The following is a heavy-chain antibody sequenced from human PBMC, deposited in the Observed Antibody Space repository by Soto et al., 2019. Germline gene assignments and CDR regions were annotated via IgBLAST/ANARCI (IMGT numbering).Heavy chain of an antibody. D-gene: IGHD6-13*01. J-gene: IGHJ4*02. Sequence: PSQTLSLTCAISGDSVSSNSAAWNWIRQPPSRGLEWLGRTYYRSKWYNDYAVSVKSRITINPDTSKNQFSLQLNSVTPEDTAVYYCARDGSSSWYPLGYFDYWGQGTLVTVSS. CDR2: TYYRSKWYN. V-gene: IGHV6-1*01. CDR3: ARDGSSSWYPLGYFDY. CDR1: GDSVSSNSAA.